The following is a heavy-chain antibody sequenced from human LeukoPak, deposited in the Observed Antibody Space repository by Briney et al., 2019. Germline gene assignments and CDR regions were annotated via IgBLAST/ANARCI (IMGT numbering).Heavy chain of an antibody. V-gene: IGHV4-38-2*02. Sequence: SETLSLTCTVSGYSISSGYYWGWIRQPPGKGLEWIGSTYHSGSTYYNPSLKSRVTISVDTSKNQFSLKLSSVTAADTAVYYCARVIFGVVIRDFDYWGQGTLVTVSS. D-gene: IGHD3-3*02. J-gene: IGHJ4*02. CDR2: TYHSGST. CDR3: ARVIFGVVIRDFDY. CDR1: GYSISSGYY.